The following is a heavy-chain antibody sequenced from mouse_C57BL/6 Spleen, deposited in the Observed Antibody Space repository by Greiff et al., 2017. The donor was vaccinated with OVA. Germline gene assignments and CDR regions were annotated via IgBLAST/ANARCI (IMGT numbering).Heavy chain of an antibody. Sequence: VKLQQPGAELVRPGSSVKLSCKASGYTFTSYWMHWVKQRPIQGLEWIGNIDPSDSETHYNQKFKDKATLTVDKSSSTAYMQLSSLTSEDSAVYYCARATTVVAPLDYWGQGTTLTVSS. CDR1: GYTFTSYW. V-gene: IGHV1-52*01. CDR2: IDPSDSET. D-gene: IGHD1-1*01. J-gene: IGHJ2*01. CDR3: ARATTVVAPLDY.